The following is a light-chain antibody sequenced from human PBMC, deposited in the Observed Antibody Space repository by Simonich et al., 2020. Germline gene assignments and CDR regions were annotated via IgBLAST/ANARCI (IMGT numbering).Light chain of an antibody. CDR2: DVS. V-gene: IGLV2-14*01. Sequence: QSALTQPASVSGSPGQSITISCTGTNSDVGGHNYVSWYQQHPGKAPNLMIYDVSKRPSGVSNRFSGSTSGNTASLTISGLQAEDEADYYCSSYTSSSTWVFGGGTKLTVL. CDR3: SSYTSSSTWV. J-gene: IGLJ3*02. CDR1: NSDVGGHNY.